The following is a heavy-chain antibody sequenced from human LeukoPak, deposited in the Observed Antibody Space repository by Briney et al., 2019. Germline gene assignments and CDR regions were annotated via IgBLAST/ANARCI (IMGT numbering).Heavy chain of an antibody. CDR1: GGSFSGYY. CDR2: INHSGST. D-gene: IGHD3-22*01. Sequence: SETLSLTCAVYGGSFSGYYWSWIRQPPGKGLEWIGEINHSGSTNYNPSLKSRVTISVDTSKNQFSLKLSSVTAADTAVYYCARAEEEYYYGSSGYYPGWFDPWGQGTLVTVSS. CDR3: ARAEEEYYYGSSGYYPGWFDP. V-gene: IGHV4-34*01. J-gene: IGHJ5*02.